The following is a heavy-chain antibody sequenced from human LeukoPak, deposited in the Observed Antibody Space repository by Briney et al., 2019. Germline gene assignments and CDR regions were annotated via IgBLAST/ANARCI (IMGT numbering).Heavy chain of an antibody. CDR3: AKDRDKGNYYFDY. Sequence: PGGSLRLSCAASGFTFSSYGMHWVRQAPGKGLEWAAFIRYDGSDKDYVDSVKGRFTISRDNSKNTLYLQMNSLRAEDTAVYYCAKDRDKGNYYFDYWGQGTLVTVSS. CDR2: IRYDGSDK. J-gene: IGHJ4*02. CDR1: GFTFSSYG. V-gene: IGHV3-30*02. D-gene: IGHD1-7*01.